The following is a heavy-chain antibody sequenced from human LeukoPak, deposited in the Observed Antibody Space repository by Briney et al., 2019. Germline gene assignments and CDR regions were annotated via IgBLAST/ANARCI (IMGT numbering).Heavy chain of an antibody. J-gene: IGHJ4*02. CDR1: GASVSSGSYY. CDR3: ARYPGLEGAGSKGAFDY. CDR2: IYYSGST. V-gene: IGHV4-61*01. D-gene: IGHD3-10*01. Sequence: SETLSLTCTVSGASVSSGSYYWSWIRQPPGKGLEWIGYIYYSGSTNYNPSLKSRVTISVDMSKNQFSLKLRSVTAADTAVYYCARYPGLEGAGSKGAFDYWGQGTLVTVSS.